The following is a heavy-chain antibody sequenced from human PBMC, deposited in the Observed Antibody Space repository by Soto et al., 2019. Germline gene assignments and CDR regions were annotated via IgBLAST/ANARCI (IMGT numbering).Heavy chain of an antibody. J-gene: IGHJ3*02. CDR1: GGSFSNYT. CDR2: IVPMVGRT. CDR3: ALDSGSDVFDI. V-gene: IGHV1-69*02. D-gene: IGHD3-10*01. Sequence: QVQLVQSGAEVKQTGSSVKVSCKASGGSFSNYTISWVRQAPGQGLEWMGRIVPMVGRTIYAQKFQGRVAISADTSTTTAYMALSNLASEDTAMYYCALDSGSDVFDIWGQGTLVTVSS.